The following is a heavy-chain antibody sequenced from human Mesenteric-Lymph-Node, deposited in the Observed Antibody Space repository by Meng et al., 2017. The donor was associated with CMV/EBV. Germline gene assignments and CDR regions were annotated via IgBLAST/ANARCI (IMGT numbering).Heavy chain of an antibody. CDR3: ARDSARDDSSGYYY. J-gene: IGHJ4*02. Sequence: SGYSFTSYYVHWVRQAPGQGLEWMGIINPSGGSTNYAQKFQGRVTVTRDTSTSTVYMELSSLRSEDTAVYYCARDSARDDSSGYYYWGQGTLVTVSS. CDR1: GYSFTSYY. D-gene: IGHD3-22*01. V-gene: IGHV1-46*01. CDR2: INPSGGST.